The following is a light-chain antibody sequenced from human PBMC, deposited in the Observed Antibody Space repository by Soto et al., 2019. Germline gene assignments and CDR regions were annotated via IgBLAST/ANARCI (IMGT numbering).Light chain of an antibody. J-gene: IGLJ1*01. V-gene: IGLV1-44*01. CDR2: SDN. CDR1: SSNIGSNT. Sequence: QSVLTQSPSASGTPGQRVTISCSGSSSNIGSNTVNWYHQLPGTAPKLLIYSDNQRPSGVPDRLSGSKSGTSASLAISGLQSEDEADYYCAAWDDSLNGYVFASGTKVTVL. CDR3: AAWDDSLNGYV.